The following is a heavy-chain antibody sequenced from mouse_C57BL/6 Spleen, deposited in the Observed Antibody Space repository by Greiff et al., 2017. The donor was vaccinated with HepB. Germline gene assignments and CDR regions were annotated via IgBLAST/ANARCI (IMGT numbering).Heavy chain of an antibody. J-gene: IGHJ4*01. CDR3: AYGYDGRGDAMDY. CDR2: IDPANGNT. D-gene: IGHD2-2*01. Sequence: DVKLQASVAELVRPGASVKLSCTASGFNIKNTYMHWVKQRPEQGLEWIGRIDPANGNTKYAPKFQGKATIPADTSSNTAHLQLSSLTSEDTAIYYCAYGYDGRGDAMDYWGQGTSVTVSS. CDR1: GFNIKNTY. V-gene: IGHV14-3*01.